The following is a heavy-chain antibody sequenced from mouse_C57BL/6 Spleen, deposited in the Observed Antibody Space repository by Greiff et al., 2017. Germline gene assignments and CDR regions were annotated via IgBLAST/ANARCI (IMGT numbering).Heavy chain of an antibody. CDR3: ARWGVYYGSFYYFDY. V-gene: IGHV1-82*01. CDR2: IYPGDGDT. D-gene: IGHD1-1*01. CDR1: GYAFSSSW. J-gene: IGHJ2*01. Sequence: VQLQQSGPELVKPGASVKISCKASGYAFSSSWMNWVKQRPGKGLEWIGRIYPGDGDTNYNGKFKGKATLTADKSSSTAYMQLSSLTSEDSAVYFCARWGVYYGSFYYFDYWGQGTTLTVSS.